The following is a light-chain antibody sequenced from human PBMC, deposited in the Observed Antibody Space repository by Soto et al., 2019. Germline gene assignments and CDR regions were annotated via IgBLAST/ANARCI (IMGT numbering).Light chain of an antibody. CDR1: QSMRDY. V-gene: IGKV1-39*01. CDR2: AAS. CDR3: QQSLSTPS. J-gene: IGKJ4*01. Sequence: DIQMTQSPSSLSASVGDRVTITCRASQSMRDYLNWYQQKPGKAPMLLMYAASILQTVVPSRFGGSGSGTDFTLPISSLQPEDFATYYCQQSLSTPSFGGGTQVEI.